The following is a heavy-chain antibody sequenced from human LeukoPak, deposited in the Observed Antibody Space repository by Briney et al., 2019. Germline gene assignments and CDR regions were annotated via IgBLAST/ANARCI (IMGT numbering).Heavy chain of an antibody. J-gene: IGHJ5*02. V-gene: IGHV3-48*02. CDR3: ARDLVAAAGINWFDP. Sequence: GGSLRLSCAASGFXFSSYSINWVRQAPGKGLEWASYISSSSSTIYYADSVKGRFTISRDNAKNSLYLQMNSLRDEDTAVYYCARDLVAAAGINWFDPWGQGTLVTVSS. CDR2: ISSSSSTI. CDR1: GFXFSSYS. D-gene: IGHD6-13*01.